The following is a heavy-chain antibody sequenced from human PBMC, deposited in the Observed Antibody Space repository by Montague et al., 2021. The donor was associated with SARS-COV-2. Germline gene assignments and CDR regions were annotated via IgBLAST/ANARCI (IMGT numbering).Heavy chain of an antibody. Sequence: SLRLSCAASGFTFSDYYMAWIRQAPGKGLEWVSYISDTGTPISYADSVKGRFTISRDKGNNSLYLQLNSLRAEDPAVYYCARDGGIAAAGIFDPWGQGTLVTVSS. D-gene: IGHD6-13*01. CDR3: ARDGGIAAAGIFDP. CDR2: ISDTGTPI. J-gene: IGHJ5*02. V-gene: IGHV3-11*01. CDR1: GFTFSDYY.